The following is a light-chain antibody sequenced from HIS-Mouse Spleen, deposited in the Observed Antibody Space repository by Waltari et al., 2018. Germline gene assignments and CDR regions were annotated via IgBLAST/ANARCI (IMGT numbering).Light chain of an antibody. CDR3: EQYGSSTPWT. J-gene: IGKJ1*01. Sequence: EIVLTQSPGTMSLSPGERATLSCRASQSVSSSYLAWYQQKPGQAPRLLIYGASSRATGNPDRFSGSGAGTDFTLTISRLEPEDFAVYYCEQYGSSTPWTFGQGTKVEIK. V-gene: IGKV3-20*01. CDR2: GAS. CDR1: QSVSSSY.